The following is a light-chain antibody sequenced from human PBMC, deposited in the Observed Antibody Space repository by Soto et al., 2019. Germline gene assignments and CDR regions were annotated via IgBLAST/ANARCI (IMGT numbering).Light chain of an antibody. V-gene: IGKV3-20*01. CDR2: AAS. CDR1: QSVGRNF. J-gene: IGKJ1*01. CDR3: QKYGAPPGA. Sequence: IVLTQSPGTLSLSPGERATLCCRASQSVGRNFLAWYQQKRGQAPRILIYAASNRASGIPERFSGRGTGSDVTLTISRLEPEDFAMYCCQKYGAPPGAFGQGTRVEI.